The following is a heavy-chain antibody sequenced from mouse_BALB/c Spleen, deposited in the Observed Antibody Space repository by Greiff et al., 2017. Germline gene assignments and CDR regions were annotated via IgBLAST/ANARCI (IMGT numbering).Heavy chain of an antibody. CDR2: ISTYYGDA. Sequence: VQLQQSGAELVRPGVSVKISCKGSGYTFTDYAMHWVKQSHAKSLEWIGVISTYYGDASYNQKFKGKATMTVDKSSSTAYMELARLTSEDSAIYYCARDSPKYFDYWGQGTTLTVSS. CDR3: ARDSPKYFDY. J-gene: IGHJ2*01. D-gene: IGHD2-12*01. V-gene: IGHV1S137*01. CDR1: GYTFTDYA.